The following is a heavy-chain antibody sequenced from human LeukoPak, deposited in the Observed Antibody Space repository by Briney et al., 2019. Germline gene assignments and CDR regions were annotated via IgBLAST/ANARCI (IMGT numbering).Heavy chain of an antibody. V-gene: IGHV4-34*01. Sequence: PSETLSLTCAVYGGSFSGYYWSWIRQPPGKGLEWIGEINHSGSTDYNPSLKSRVTISVDTSKNQFSLKLSSVTAADTAVYYCASFALAGMDYWGQGTLVTVSS. J-gene: IGHJ4*02. D-gene: IGHD6-19*01. CDR1: GGSFSGYY. CDR3: ASFALAGMDY. CDR2: INHSGST.